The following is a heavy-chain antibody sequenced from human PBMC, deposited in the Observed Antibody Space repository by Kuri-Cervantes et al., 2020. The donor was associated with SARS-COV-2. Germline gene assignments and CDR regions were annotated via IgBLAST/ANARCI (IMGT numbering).Heavy chain of an antibody. Sequence: GSLRLSCAVYGESFSGYYWTWIRQPPGKGLEWIGEINHRGSADYNPSLKSRVTISVDTSKDQFSLKLGSVTAADTAVYYCARHAGITIFGVVINHYYYYMDVWGKGTTVTVSS. V-gene: IGHV4-34*01. CDR1: GESFSGYY. D-gene: IGHD3-3*01. CDR3: ARHAGITIFGVVINHYYYYMDV. J-gene: IGHJ6*03. CDR2: INHRGSA.